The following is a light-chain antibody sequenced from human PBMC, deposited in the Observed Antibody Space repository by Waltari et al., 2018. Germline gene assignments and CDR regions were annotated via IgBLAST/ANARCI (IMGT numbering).Light chain of an antibody. CDR3: QQCGRSLYT. J-gene: IGKJ2*01. V-gene: IGKV3-20*01. CDR2: DAS. Sequence: EIVLTQSPGTLSLSPGERAPLPCRASQSITSNYLAWYQQRPGQAPRLLIYDASTRATGIPDRFSGSGSGTDFTLTISRLEPEDFAVYYCQQCGRSLYTFGQGTTLEIK. CDR1: QSITSNY.